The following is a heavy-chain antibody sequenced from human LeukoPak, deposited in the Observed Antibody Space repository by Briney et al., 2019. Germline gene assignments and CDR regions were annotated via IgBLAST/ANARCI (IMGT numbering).Heavy chain of an antibody. CDR2: ITATSSST. Sequence: GGSLRLSCAASGFTFSSYGMSWVRQAPGKGLVWVSAITATSSSTHDADSVQGRFTISRDNSKNTLYLQMNSLRAEDTAVYYCASCDYYGSGSRAFDIWGQGTMVTVSS. D-gene: IGHD3-10*01. CDR1: GFTFSSYG. J-gene: IGHJ3*02. V-gene: IGHV3-23*01. CDR3: ASCDYYGSGSRAFDI.